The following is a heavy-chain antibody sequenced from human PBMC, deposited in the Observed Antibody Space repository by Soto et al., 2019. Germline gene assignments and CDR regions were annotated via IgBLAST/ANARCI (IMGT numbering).Heavy chain of an antibody. Sequence: EVQLVESGGGLIQPGGSLRLSCAVSGFTVSNNYMSWVRQAPGKGLEGVSVIYSGGYTAYGDSVKGRFTISRDNSKNTLFLQKNGRGARGPAVYSRAAPPGGGGYWGQGTLVTVSS. J-gene: IGHJ4*02. D-gene: IGHD3-10*01. CDR2: IYSGGYT. CDR1: GFTVSNNY. CDR3: AAPPGGGGY. V-gene: IGHV3-53*01.